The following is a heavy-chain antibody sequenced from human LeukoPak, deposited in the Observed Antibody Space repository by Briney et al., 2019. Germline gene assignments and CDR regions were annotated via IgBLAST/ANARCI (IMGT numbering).Heavy chain of an antibody. D-gene: IGHD3-22*01. CDR2: IYTSGST. Sequence: SETLSLTCTVSGGSISSYYWSWIRQPAGKGLEWIGRIYTSGSTNYNPSLKSRVTMSVDTSKDQFSLKLSSVTAADTAVYYCARAHYYDSSGWFDPCGQGTLVTVSS. CDR1: GGSISSYY. V-gene: IGHV4-4*07. J-gene: IGHJ5*02. CDR3: ARAHYYDSSGWFDP.